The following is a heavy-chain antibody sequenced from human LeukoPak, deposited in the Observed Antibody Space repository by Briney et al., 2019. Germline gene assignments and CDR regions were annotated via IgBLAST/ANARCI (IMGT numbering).Heavy chain of an antibody. CDR2: IWYDGSNK. CDR1: VFTLSSYG. CDR3: ARDGYYDSSGYYYRTDAFDI. J-gene: IGHJ3*02. V-gene: IGHV3-33*01. D-gene: IGHD3-22*01. Sequence: GGCLRLSYGPPVFTLSSYGLHWVRQAPRKGLERVAVIWYDGSNKYYADSVKGRFTISRDNSKNTLYLQMNSVRAEDTAVYYCARDGYYDSSGYYYRTDAFDIWGQGTMVTVSS.